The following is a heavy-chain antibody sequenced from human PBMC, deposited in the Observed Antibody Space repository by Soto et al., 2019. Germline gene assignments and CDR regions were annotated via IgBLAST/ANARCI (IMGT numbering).Heavy chain of an antibody. D-gene: IGHD6-19*01. CDR1: GFTFSSYA. CDR2: ISGSGGST. Sequence: PGGSLRLSCAASGFTFSSYAMSWVRQAPGKGLEWVSAISGSGGSTYYADSVKGRFTISRDNSKNTLYLQMNSLRAEDTAVYYCAKEGTYIAVAATYYYGMDVWGQGTTVTVS. V-gene: IGHV3-23*01. J-gene: IGHJ6*02. CDR3: AKEGTYIAVAATYYYGMDV.